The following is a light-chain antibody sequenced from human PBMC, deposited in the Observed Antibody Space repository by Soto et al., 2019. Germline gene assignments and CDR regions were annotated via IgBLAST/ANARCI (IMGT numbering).Light chain of an antibody. J-gene: IGLJ1*01. V-gene: IGLV2-8*01. Sequence: QSALTQPPSASGSPGQSVTISCTGTSSDVGGWNYVSWYHQYPGKAPKLLIYQVTKRPSGVPDRFSGSKSDNTASLTVSGLQVEDEAEYFCFSFTTTSTHVFGTGTKVTVL. CDR1: SSDVGGWNY. CDR3: FSFTTTSTHV. CDR2: QVT.